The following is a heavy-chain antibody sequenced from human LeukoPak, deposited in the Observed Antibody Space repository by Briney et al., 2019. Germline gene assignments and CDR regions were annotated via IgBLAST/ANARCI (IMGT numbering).Heavy chain of an antibody. V-gene: IGHV1-46*01. CDR2: INPSGGST. Sequence: ASVTVSCTASGYTFTIYYMHWVRQAPGQGLEWMGIINPSGGSTNYVQKFQGRVTMTRDTSTSTVYMELSSLRSEDTAVYYCASSFYGGNNPIFTYWGQGTLVTVSS. CDR3: ASSFYGGNNPIFTY. CDR1: GYTFTIYY. J-gene: IGHJ4*02. D-gene: IGHD4-23*01.